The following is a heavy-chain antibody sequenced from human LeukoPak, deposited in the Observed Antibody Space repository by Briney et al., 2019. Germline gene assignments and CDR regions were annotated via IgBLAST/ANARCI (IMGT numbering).Heavy chain of an antibody. V-gene: IGHV4-39*07. Sequence: KPSETLSLTCTVSGGSISSSSYYWGWIRQPPGKGLEWIGSIYYSGSTYYNPSLKSRVTISVDTSKNQFSLKLSSVTAADTAVYYCASLPHDEGFDWLPSWGQGTLVTVSS. D-gene: IGHD3-9*01. CDR1: GGSISSSSYY. J-gene: IGHJ5*02. CDR3: ASLPHDEGFDWLPS. CDR2: IYYSGST.